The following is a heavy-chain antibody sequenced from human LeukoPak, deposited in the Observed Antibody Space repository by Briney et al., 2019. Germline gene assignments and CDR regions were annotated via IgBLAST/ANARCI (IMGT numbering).Heavy chain of an antibody. CDR3: ARRGSGSYFKPYYFDY. J-gene: IGHJ4*02. CDR1: GGSISSSSYY. V-gene: IGHV4-39*01. CDR2: IYYSGST. D-gene: IGHD3-10*01. Sequence: SETLSLTCSVSGGSISSSSYYWGWIRQPPGKGLEWIGSIYYSGSTYYNPSLKSRVTISVDTSKNQFSLKLSSVTAADTAAYYCARRGSGSYFKPYYFDYWGQGTLVTVSS.